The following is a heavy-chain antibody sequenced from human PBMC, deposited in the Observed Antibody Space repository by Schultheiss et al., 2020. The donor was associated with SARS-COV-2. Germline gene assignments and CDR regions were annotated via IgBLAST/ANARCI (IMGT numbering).Heavy chain of an antibody. CDR1: GGSISSYY. D-gene: IGHD5-24*01. J-gene: IGHJ3*02. CDR3: ASGVESGAFDI. V-gene: IGHV4-59*12. CDR2: IYYSGST. Sequence: SQTLSLTCTVSGGSISSYYWSWIRQPPGKGLEWIGYIYYSGSTNYNPSLKSRVTISVDTSKNQFSLKLSSVTAADTAVYYCASGVESGAFDIWGQGTMVTVSS.